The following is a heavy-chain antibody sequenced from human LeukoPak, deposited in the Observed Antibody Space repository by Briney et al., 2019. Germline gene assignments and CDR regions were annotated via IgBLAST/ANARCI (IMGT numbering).Heavy chain of an antibody. CDR2: VSGSGGST. Sequence: GGSLRLSCAASGFTFSSLAMSWVRQAPGKGLERVSGVSGSGGSTYYADSVKGRFTISRDNSKNTMHLQMNSLRAEDTAVYYCAKDTVLRGYSYGYDYWGQGTLVTVSS. CDR3: AKDTVLRGYSYGYDY. D-gene: IGHD5-18*01. V-gene: IGHV3-23*01. J-gene: IGHJ4*02. CDR1: GFTFSSLA.